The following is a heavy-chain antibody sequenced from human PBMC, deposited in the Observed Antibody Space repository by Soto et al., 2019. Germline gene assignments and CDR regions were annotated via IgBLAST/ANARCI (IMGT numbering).Heavy chain of an antibody. CDR1: GDSISNSYW. CDR2: IYHSGST. CDR3: AGYYYDSSGFSSHFDY. V-gene: IGHV4-4*02. Sequence: QVQLQESGQGLVKPSGTLSLTCDVSGDSISNSYWWSWVRQPPGKGLEWIGEIYHSGSTNYNPSPTRRVTLSVDKSKNQFSLKVNSVTAADTAVYYCAGYYYDSSGFSSHFDYWGQGALVTVSS. D-gene: IGHD3-22*01. J-gene: IGHJ4*02.